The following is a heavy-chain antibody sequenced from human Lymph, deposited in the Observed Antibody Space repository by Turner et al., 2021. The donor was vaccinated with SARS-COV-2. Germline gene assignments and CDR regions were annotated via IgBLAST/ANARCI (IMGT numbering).Heavy chain of an antibody. D-gene: IGHD2-15*01. CDR2: INPSGDST. J-gene: IGHJ4*02. V-gene: IGHV1-46*01. CDR3: ARLGPGGFDY. Sequence: QVQLVQSGAEVKKPGASVKVSCKASGYTFTSYYMPWVRQAPGQGLEWMGIINPSGDSTSYAQKFQGRVTMTRDTSTSTVYMELSSLRSEDTAVYYCARLGPGGFDYWGQGTPVTVSS. CDR1: GYTFTSYY.